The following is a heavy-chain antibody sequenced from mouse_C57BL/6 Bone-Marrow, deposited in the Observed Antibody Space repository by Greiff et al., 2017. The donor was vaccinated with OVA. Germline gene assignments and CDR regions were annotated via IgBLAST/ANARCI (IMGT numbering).Heavy chain of an antibody. CDR2: IDPADSYT. CDR1: GYTFTSYW. J-gene: IGHJ3*01. D-gene: IGHD1-1*01. CDR3: ARVTTVGDY. V-gene: IGHV1-59*01. Sequence: QVQLQQPGAELVRPGTSVKLSCKASGYTFTSYWMHWVKQRPGQGLEWIGVIDPADSYTNYNQKFKGKATLTVDTSSSTAYMQLSSLTSEDSAVYYCARVTTVGDYWGQGTLFTVSA.